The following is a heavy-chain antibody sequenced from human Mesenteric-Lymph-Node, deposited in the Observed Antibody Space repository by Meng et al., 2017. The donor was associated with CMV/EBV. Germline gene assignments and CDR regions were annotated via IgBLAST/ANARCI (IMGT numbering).Heavy chain of an antibody. J-gene: IGHJ6*02. D-gene: IGHD1-26*01. CDR1: GFTFSSYA. CDR3: AKAQAEPMKDGMDV. Sequence: SGFTFSSYAMHWVRQAPGKGLEWVAVISYDGSNKYYADSVKGRFTISRDNSKNTLYLQMNSLRAEDTAVYYCAKAQAEPMKDGMDVWGQGTTVTVSS. V-gene: IGHV3-30-3*01. CDR2: ISYDGSNK.